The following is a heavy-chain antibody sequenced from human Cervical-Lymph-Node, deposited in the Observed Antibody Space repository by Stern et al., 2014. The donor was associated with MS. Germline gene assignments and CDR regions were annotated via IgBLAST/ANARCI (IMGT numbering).Heavy chain of an antibody. Sequence: EESGPTLAKPTKTLTLTCTSSGFSLTTNGVGVGWVRQPPGQALQWREPFYWNGDERYSPSLKSRLTITKDTSKNQVLTMTNMDPVDTATYYCYMDPMFWGQGTLVTVSS. CDR3: YMDPMF. V-gene: IGHV2-5*01. D-gene: IGHD2-2*03. CDR2: FYWNGDE. CDR1: GFSLTTNGVG. J-gene: IGHJ4*02.